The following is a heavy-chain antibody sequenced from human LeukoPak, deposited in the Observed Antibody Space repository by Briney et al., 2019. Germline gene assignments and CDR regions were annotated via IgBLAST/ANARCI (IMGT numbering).Heavy chain of an antibody. CDR1: GGSFSGYY. Sequence: SETLSLTCAVYGGSFSGYYWSWTRQPPGKGLEWIGEINHSGSTNYNPSLKSRVTISVDTSKNQFSLKLSSVTAADTAVYYCARGRRWLQLGFDYWGQGTLVTVSS. D-gene: IGHD5-24*01. J-gene: IGHJ4*02. V-gene: IGHV4-34*01. CDR2: INHSGST. CDR3: ARGRRWLQLGFDY.